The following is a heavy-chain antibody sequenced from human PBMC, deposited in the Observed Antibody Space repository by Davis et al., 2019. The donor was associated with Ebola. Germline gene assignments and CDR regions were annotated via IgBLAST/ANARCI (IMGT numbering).Heavy chain of an antibody. V-gene: IGHV3-15*07. CDR2: IKSKTDGGTT. Sequence: PGGSLRLSCAASGFTFSNAWMNWVRQAPGKGLEWVGRIKSKTDGGTTDYAAPVKGRFTISRDDSKNTLYLQMNSLKTEDTAVYYCARGFAVAGFDYWGQGTLVTVSS. J-gene: IGHJ4*02. D-gene: IGHD6-19*01. CDR3: ARGFAVAGFDY. CDR1: GFTFSNAW.